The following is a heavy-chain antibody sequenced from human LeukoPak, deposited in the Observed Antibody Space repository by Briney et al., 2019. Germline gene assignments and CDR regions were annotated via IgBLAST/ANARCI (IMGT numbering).Heavy chain of an antibody. J-gene: IGHJ4*02. Sequence: APVKVSCKASGYTFTDYYMHWVRQAPGQGFEWMGWINPDDGDTNYAQKFQGRVTMTRDTSISTAHMEVSRLRSDDTAVYYCARANFLYCSSSTCLFDYWGQGTLVTVSS. CDR1: GYTFTDYY. D-gene: IGHD2-2*01. V-gene: IGHV1-2*02. CDR3: ARANFLYCSSSTCLFDY. CDR2: INPDDGDT.